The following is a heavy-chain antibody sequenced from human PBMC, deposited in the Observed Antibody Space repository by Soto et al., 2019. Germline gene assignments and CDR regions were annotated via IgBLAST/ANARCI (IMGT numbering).Heavy chain of an antibody. CDR1: GFTFTRDW. CDR2: VNTDESTT. D-gene: IGHD2-21*01. Sequence: EVQLVESGGGLVQPGGSLRLSCAASGFTFTRDWMHWVRQAPAKGLEWVSRVNTDESTTNYADSVKGRFTISRDNDKNTLYLQMNSLTAEDTAIYFGARGAYWHYYQDPWGQGTLVTVSP. J-gene: IGHJ5*02. V-gene: IGHV3-74*01. CDR3: ARGAYWHYYQDP.